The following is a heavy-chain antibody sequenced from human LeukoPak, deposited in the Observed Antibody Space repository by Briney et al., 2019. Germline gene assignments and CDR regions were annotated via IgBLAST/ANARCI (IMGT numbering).Heavy chain of an antibody. J-gene: IGHJ5*02. Sequence: KPSETLSLTCTVSGGSISYYYWSWIRQPPGKGLEWIGYIFYSGSTNYNPSLKSRVTISVDTSKKQFSLKLSSVTAADTAVYYCARDQGRGWNWFDPWGQGTLVTVSS. CDR3: ARDQGRGWNWFDP. CDR2: IFYSGST. V-gene: IGHV4-59*01. D-gene: IGHD6-19*01. CDR1: GGSISYYY.